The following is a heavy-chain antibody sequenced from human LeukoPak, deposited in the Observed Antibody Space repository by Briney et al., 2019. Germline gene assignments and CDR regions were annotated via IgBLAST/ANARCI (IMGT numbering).Heavy chain of an antibody. CDR2: INPNSGVT. J-gene: IGHJ5*02. Sequence: GASVKVSCKASGYTFTGYYMHWVRQAPGQGLEWMGWINPNSGVTKYAQKFQGRVTMTRDTSISTAYMELSRLRSDDTAVYYCAREKTYYYDSSGYAAWGQGTLVTVSS. D-gene: IGHD3-22*01. CDR1: GYTFTGYY. CDR3: AREKTYYYDSSGYAA. V-gene: IGHV1-2*02.